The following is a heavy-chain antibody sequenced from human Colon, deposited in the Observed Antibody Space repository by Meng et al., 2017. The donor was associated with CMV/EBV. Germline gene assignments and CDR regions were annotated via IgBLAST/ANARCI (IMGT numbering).Heavy chain of an antibody. Sequence: EVQLLGSGGGWVQRWGXXXLSCAASGFSFSNHAINWVRQAPGKGLEWVSAIRGNGDSTFYIDSLKGRFTISRDNSKNMVYLHMNSLRTEDTAIYYCAKDKGVTTFDYWGQGTLVTVSS. CDR3: AKDKGVTTFDY. D-gene: IGHD2-21*02. V-gene: IGHV3-23*01. CDR1: GFSFSNHA. J-gene: IGHJ4*02. CDR2: IRGNGDST.